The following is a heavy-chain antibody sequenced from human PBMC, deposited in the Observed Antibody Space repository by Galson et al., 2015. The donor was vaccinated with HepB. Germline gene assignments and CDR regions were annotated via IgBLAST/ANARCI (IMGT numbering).Heavy chain of an antibody. CDR3: ARLSCSSTSCGAFDY. J-gene: IGHJ4*02. V-gene: IGHV5-10-1*01. Sequence: QSGAEVKKPGESLRISCKGSGYSFTSYWISWVRQMPGKGLEWMGRIDPSDSYTNYNPSFQGHVTISADKSISTAYLQWSSLKASDTAMYYCARLSCSSTSCGAFDYWGQGTLVTVSS. D-gene: IGHD2-2*01. CDR2: IDPSDSYT. CDR1: GYSFTSYW.